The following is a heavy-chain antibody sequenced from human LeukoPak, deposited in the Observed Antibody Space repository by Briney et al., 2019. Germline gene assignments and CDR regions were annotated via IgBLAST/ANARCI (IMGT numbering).Heavy chain of an antibody. D-gene: IGHD1-14*01. CDR3: ATGGDYYYDGMDV. J-gene: IGHJ6*01. CDR2: IYYSGST. V-gene: IGHV4-30-4*01. CDR1: GGSISSGDYY. Sequence: SVTLSLTCTVSGGSISSGDYYWRSIRQPPGEGLVWKWYIYYSGSTDYNPSPKRRLTISVNTTKNHITLKLSSVTAADTAVYSCATGGDYYYDGMDVWG.